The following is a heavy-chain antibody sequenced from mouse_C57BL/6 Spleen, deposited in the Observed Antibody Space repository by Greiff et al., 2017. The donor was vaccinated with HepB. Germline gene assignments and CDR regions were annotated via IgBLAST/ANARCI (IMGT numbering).Heavy chain of an antibody. Sequence: EVKLMESGGGLVKPGGSLKLSCAASGFTFSDYGMHWVRQAPEKGLEWVAYISSGSSTIYYADTVKGRFTISRDNAKNTLFLQMTSLRSEDTAMYYCARRLANWDDWYFDVWGTGTTVTVSS. J-gene: IGHJ1*03. V-gene: IGHV5-17*01. CDR3: ARRLANWDDWYFDV. D-gene: IGHD4-1*01. CDR2: ISSGSSTI. CDR1: GFTFSDYG.